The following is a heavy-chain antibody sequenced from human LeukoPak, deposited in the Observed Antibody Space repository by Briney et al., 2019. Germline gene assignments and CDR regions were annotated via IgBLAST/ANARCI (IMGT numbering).Heavy chain of an antibody. V-gene: IGHV4-31*03. Sequence: SETLSLTCTVSGGSISSGGYYWSCIRQHPGKGLEWIGYIYYSGSTYYNPSLKSRVTISVDTSKNQSSLKLSSVTAADTAVYYCARRVVVVAATLIDPWGQGALVTVSS. CDR1: GGSISSGGYY. J-gene: IGHJ5*02. CDR3: ARRVVVVAATLIDP. D-gene: IGHD2-15*01. CDR2: IYYSGST.